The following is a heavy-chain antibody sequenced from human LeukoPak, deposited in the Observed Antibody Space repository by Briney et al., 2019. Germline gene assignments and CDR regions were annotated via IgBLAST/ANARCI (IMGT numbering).Heavy chain of an antibody. CDR1: GGSISSYY. Sequence: LETLSLTCTVSGGSISSYYWSWIRQPPGKGLEWIGYIYYSGSTNYNPSLKSRVTISVDTSKNQFSLKLSSVTAADTAVYYCARHSCSGGSCYSSLVWFDPWGQGTLVTVSS. J-gene: IGHJ5*02. V-gene: IGHV4-59*08. CDR2: IYYSGST. CDR3: ARHSCSGGSCYSSLVWFDP. D-gene: IGHD2-15*01.